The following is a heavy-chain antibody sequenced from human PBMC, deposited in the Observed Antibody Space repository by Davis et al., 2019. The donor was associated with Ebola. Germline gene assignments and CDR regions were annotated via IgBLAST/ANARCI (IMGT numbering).Heavy chain of an antibody. CDR3: ARDLLWFGELLYTNWFDP. D-gene: IGHD3-10*01. J-gene: IGHJ5*02. Sequence: ASVKVSCKASGYTFTSYGITWVRQAPGQGLEWMGWINPHNGNTNYAQNVQGRVTMTTDTSTSTAYMELRSLRSDDTAVYYCARDLLWFGELLYTNWFDPWGQGTLVTVSS. CDR2: INPHNGNT. V-gene: IGHV1-18*04. CDR1: GYTFTSYG.